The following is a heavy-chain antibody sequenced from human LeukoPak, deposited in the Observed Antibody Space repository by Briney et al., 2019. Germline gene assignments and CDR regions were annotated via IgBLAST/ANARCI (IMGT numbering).Heavy chain of an antibody. Sequence: SSETLSLTCTVSGGSISSYYWSWIRQPPGKGLEWIGYIYYSGSTNYNSSLKSRVTISVDTSKNQFSLKLSSVTAADTAVYYCARPKGIGRYYGSGSYYDYWGQGTLVTVSS. CDR2: IYYSGST. D-gene: IGHD3-10*01. J-gene: IGHJ4*02. V-gene: IGHV4-59*12. CDR3: ARPKGIGRYYGSGSYYDY. CDR1: GGSISSYY.